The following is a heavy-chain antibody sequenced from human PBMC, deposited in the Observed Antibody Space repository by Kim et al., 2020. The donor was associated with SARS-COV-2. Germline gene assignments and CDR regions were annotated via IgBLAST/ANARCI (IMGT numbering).Heavy chain of an antibody. D-gene: IGHD6-19*01. V-gene: IGHV4-4*02. CDR3: ARPVAGSVWDV. Sequence: SETLSLTCAVSGGSISSNNWWSWVRQPPGKGLEWIGDIYHSGTTKYNPSLRSRVTISVDKSKNQFSLNVKSVTAADTAVYYCARPVAGSVWDVWGQGTTVTVSS. CDR2: IYHSGTT. CDR1: GGSISSNNW. J-gene: IGHJ6*02.